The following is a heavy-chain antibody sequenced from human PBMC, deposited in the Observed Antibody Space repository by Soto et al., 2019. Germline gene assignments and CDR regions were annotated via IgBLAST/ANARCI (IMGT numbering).Heavy chain of an antibody. CDR1: GGSISSSSYY. V-gene: IGHV4-39*01. D-gene: IGHD2-15*01. CDR3: ARHGRSTPMVVAATPSFNWFAP. J-gene: IGHJ5*02. CDR2: IYYSGST. Sequence: SETLSLTCTVSGGSISSSSYYWGWIRQPPGKGLEWIGCIYYSGSTYYNPSLKSRVTISVDTSKNQFSLKLSSVTAADTAVYYCARHGRSTPMVVAATPSFNWFAPWGQGTLVTVSS.